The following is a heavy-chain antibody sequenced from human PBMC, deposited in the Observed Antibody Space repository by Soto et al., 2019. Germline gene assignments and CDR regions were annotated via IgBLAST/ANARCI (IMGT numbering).Heavy chain of an antibody. CDR1: GYTFTVYY. CDR3: ASFGSSWYEWGHL. CDR2: IIPIFGTA. Sequence: SVKVSCKASGYTFTVYYMHWVRQAPGQGLEWMGGIIPIFGTANYAQKFQGRVTITADESTSTAYVELSSLRSEDTAVYYCASFGSSWYEWGHLWGQGTLVTVSS. J-gene: IGHJ5*02. D-gene: IGHD6-13*01. V-gene: IGHV1-69*13.